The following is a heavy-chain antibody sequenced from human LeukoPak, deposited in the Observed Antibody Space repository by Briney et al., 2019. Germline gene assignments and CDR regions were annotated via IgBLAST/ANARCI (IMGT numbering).Heavy chain of an antibody. CDR2: INPNSGGT. CDR1: GYTFTGYY. CDR3: ARVFGYCSSTSCYYFDY. D-gene: IGHD2-2*03. J-gene: IGHJ4*02. V-gene: IGHV1-2*02. Sequence: ASVKVSCKASGYTFTGYYMHWVRQAPGQGLEWMGWINPNSGGTNYAQKFQGRVTMTRDTSISTAYMELSRLRSDDTAVYYCARVFGYCSSTSCYYFDYWGQGTLVTVSS.